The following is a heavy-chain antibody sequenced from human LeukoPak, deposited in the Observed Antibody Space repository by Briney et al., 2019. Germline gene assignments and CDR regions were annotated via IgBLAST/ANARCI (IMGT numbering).Heavy chain of an antibody. D-gene: IGHD6-13*01. CDR3: ARGVRGQQLVYYYYYYMDV. V-gene: IGHV4-39*07. J-gene: IGHJ6*03. CDR2: IYYSGNT. Sequence: PSETLSLTCTVSAGSISSDSYYWGWIRQPPGKGLEWIGTIYYSGNTNYNPSLKSRVTISVDTSKNQFSLKLSSVTAADTAVYYCARGVRGQQLVYYYYYYMDVWGKGTTVTVSS. CDR1: AGSISSDSYY.